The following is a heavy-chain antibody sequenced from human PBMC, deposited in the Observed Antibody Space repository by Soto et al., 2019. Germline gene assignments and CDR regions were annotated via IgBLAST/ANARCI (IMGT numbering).Heavy chain of an antibody. V-gene: IGHV3-33*01. CDR1: GFTFSTYG. CDR3: ARESMATAGAFDI. CDR2: IWSDGSNR. J-gene: IGHJ3*02. D-gene: IGHD1-1*01. Sequence: QVQLVESGGGVVQPGRSLRLSCAASGFTFSTYGMHWVRQAPGKGLEWVAVIWSDGSNRYYADSVKGRFTISRDNSKNTLYLQMNSLRVEDTAVYHCARESMATAGAFDIWGQGTMVTVSS.